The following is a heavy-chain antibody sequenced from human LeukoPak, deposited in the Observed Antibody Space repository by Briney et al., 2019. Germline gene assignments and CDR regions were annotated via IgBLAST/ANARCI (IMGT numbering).Heavy chain of an antibody. D-gene: IGHD6-19*01. CDR3: TPYTTGNFGFDY. CDR1: GRSFSGYH. Sequence: SETLSLSCAVYGRSFSGYHWSWIRQPPGKGLEWIGEINRSGSTKYNPSLKGRVTISLDMSKNQFSLKLSSVASADTAVYYCTPYTTGNFGFDYWGQGTLVTVSS. J-gene: IGHJ4*02. CDR2: INRSGST. V-gene: IGHV4-34*01.